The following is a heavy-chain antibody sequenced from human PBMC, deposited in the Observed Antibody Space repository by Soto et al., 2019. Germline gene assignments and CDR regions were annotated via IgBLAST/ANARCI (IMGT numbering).Heavy chain of an antibody. CDR1: GYTFTSYY. CDR2: INPSGGST. CDR3: ARGGSRGDVVVVPAVDYYYYYGMDV. D-gene: IGHD2-2*01. V-gene: IGHV1-46*01. J-gene: IGHJ6*02. Sequence: ASVKVSCKXSGYTFTSYYMHWVRQAPGQGLEWMGIINPSGGSTSYAQKFQGRVTMTRDTSTSTVYMELSSLRSEDTAVYYCARGGSRGDVVVVPAVDYYYYYGMDVWGQGTTVTVSS.